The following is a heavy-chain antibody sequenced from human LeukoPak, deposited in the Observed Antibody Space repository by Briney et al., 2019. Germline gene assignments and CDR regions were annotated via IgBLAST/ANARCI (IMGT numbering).Heavy chain of an antibody. V-gene: IGHV1-69*04. CDR2: IIPILGIA. Sequence: ASVKVSCKASGGTFSSYAISWVRQAPGQGLEWMGRIIPILGIANYAQKFQGRVTITADKSTSTAYMELSSLRSEDTAVYYCARVSRGSGSYYMNYWGQGTLVTVSS. D-gene: IGHD3-10*01. CDR1: GGTFSSYA. J-gene: IGHJ4*02. CDR3: ARVSRGSGSYYMNY.